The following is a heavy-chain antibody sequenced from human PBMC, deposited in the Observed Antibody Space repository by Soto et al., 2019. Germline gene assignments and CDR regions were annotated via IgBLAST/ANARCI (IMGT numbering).Heavy chain of an antibody. CDR2: IYYSGST. D-gene: IGHD3-22*01. CDR1: GGSISSSSYY. Sequence: QLQLQESGPGLVKPSETLSLTCTVSGGSISSSSYYWGWIRQPPGKGLEWIGSIYYSGSTYYNPSLKSRVTISVDTSKNQFSLKLSSVTAADTAVYYCARGPAPYYYDSSGYTRFDIWGQGTMVTVSS. CDR3: ARGPAPYYYDSSGYTRFDI. V-gene: IGHV4-39*01. J-gene: IGHJ3*02.